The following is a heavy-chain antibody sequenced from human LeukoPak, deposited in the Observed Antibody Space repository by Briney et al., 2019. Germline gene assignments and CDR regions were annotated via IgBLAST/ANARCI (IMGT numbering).Heavy chain of an antibody. V-gene: IGHV3-21*01. CDR3: ARGQWSEDGFDI. J-gene: IGHJ3*02. CDR2: ISSSSSYI. Sequence: GGSLRLSCAASGFTFSNYNMNWVRQAPGKGLEWVSSISSSSSYIYYADSVKGRFTISRDNAKNSLYLQMNSLRAEDTAVYYCARGQWSEDGFDIWGQGTMVTVSS. D-gene: IGHD6-19*01. CDR1: GFTFSNYN.